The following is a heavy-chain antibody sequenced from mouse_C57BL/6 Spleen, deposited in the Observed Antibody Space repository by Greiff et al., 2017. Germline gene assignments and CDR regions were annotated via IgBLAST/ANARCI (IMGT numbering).Heavy chain of an antibody. CDR2: INPNNGGT. J-gene: IGHJ2*01. CDR3: ARGGYYGSSDY. Sequence: VQLQQSGPELVKPGASVKMSCKASGYTFTDYNMHWVKQSHGKSLEWIGYINPNNGGTSYNQKFKGKATLTVNKSSSTAYMELRSLTSEASAVYYCARGGYYGSSDYWGQGTTLTVSS. CDR1: GYTFTDYN. D-gene: IGHD1-1*01. V-gene: IGHV1-22*01.